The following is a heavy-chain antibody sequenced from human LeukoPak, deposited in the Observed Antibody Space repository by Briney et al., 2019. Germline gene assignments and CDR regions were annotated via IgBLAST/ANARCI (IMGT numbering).Heavy chain of an antibody. CDR3: ARGGPGRDGYNYAFDF. CDR1: GYAFTTYH. V-gene: IGHV1-46*01. D-gene: IGHD5-12*01. CDR2: INPTGGSA. J-gene: IGHJ4*02. Sequence: ASVKVSCKASGYAFTTYHLHWVRQAPGQGLEWMGIINPTGGSATYSQKFQGRVTMTRDTSRSTVYMEMSSLRSEDTALYYCARGGPGRDGYNYAFDFWGQGTLVTVSA.